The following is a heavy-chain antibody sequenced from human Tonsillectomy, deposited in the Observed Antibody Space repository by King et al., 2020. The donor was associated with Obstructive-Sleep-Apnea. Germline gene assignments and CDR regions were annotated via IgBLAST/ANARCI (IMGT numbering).Heavy chain of an antibody. CDR2: TRNKANSNTT. V-gene: IGHV3-72*01. J-gene: IGHJ3*02. D-gene: IGHD1-26*01. CDR3: ARVGWADAFDI. Sequence: VQLVESGGGLVQPGGSLRLSCAASGFTFSDHYMDWVRQAPGKGLEWVGRTRNKANSNTTDYAASGKGRFTISRDDSKNSLYLQMNSLKTEDTAVYYCARVGWADAFDIWGQGTMVTVSS. CDR1: GFTFSDHY.